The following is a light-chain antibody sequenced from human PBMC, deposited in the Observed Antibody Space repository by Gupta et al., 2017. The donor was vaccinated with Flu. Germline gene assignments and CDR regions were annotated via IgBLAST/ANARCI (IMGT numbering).Light chain of an antibody. CDR2: EVS. CDR1: DVGMYNR. J-gene: IGLJ3*02. Sequence: DVGMYNRVSGDQQPPGTAPKLILYEVSNRPSGVPDRFSGSKSGNTASLTIAGLQAEYEADYDCSSYTSCSPPVVFGGGTKRTVL. V-gene: IGLV2-18*02. CDR3: SSYTSCSPPVV.